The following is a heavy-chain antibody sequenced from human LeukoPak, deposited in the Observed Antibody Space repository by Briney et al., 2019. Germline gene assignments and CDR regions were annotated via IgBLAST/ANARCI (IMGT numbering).Heavy chain of an antibody. V-gene: IGHV1-18*01. CDR1: GYTFTSYG. CDR2: TSAYNGNT. D-gene: IGHD6-19*01. CDR3: ARVEQWLKMNWFDP. Sequence: ASVKVSCKASGYTFTSYGISWVRRAPGQGLEWMGWTSAYNGNTNYAQKFQGRVTMTRNTSISTAYMELSSLRSEDTAVYYCARVEQWLKMNWFDPWGQGTLVTVSS. J-gene: IGHJ5*02.